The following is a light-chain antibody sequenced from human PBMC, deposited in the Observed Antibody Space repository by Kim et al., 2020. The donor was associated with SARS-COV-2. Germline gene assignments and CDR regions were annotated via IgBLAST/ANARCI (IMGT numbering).Light chain of an antibody. Sequence: ASVGDRVSITCRASQKINTWLAWYQHKPGKAPKLLRYEASSSENGVPSRFAGSGSGAKFTLTISNLQPDDCATYYCQQYSTYPWTFGLGTKVDIK. V-gene: IGKV1-5*03. CDR3: QQYSTYPWT. CDR2: EAS. CDR1: QKINTW. J-gene: IGKJ1*01.